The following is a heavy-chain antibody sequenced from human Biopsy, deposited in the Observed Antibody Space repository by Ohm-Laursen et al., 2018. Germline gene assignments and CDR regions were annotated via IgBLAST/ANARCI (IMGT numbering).Heavy chain of an antibody. CDR1: GFTYTTFA. CDR3: AKGGSITIFGVVINNCFDP. Sequence: SLRLSCSASGFTYTTFAMSWVRQAPGKGPEWVSTISANGATSYYADSVKGLFTISRDNSKNTLYLQMNSVRADDTAIYYCAKGGSITIFGVVINNCFDPWGQGTRVTVSS. J-gene: IGHJ5*02. V-gene: IGHV3-23*01. D-gene: IGHD3-3*01. CDR2: ISANGATS.